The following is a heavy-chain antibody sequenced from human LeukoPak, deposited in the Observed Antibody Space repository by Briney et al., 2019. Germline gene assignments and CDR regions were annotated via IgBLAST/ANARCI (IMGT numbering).Heavy chain of an antibody. V-gene: IGHV3-30*18. J-gene: IGHJ4*02. CDR2: MSYDGSNK. Sequence: GRSLRLSCAASGFTFSSYGMHWVRQAPGKGLEWVAVMSYDGSNKYYADSVKGRFTISRDNSKNTLYLQMNSLRAEDTAVYYCAKDSLWFGELLSYYFDYWGQGTLVTVSS. CDR3: AKDSLWFGELLSYYFDY. CDR1: GFTFSSYG. D-gene: IGHD3-10*01.